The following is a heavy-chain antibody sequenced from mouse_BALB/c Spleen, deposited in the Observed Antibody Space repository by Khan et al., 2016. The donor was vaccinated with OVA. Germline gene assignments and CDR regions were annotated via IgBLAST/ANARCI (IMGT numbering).Heavy chain of an antibody. CDR2: LNTYTGEP. D-gene: IGHD2-12*01. J-gene: IGHJ1*01. CDR3: ERKNYSYDRYFDV. V-gene: IGHV9-3-1*01. CDR1: GFTFTNYG. Sequence: QIQLVQSGPELKKPGETVKISCKASGFTFTNYGMSWVKQAPGKGLKWMGWLNTYTGEPTYADDFKGRFAFSLETSASAAYLQINNLKNEDTATYFGERKNYSYDRYFDVWGAGTTVTVSS.